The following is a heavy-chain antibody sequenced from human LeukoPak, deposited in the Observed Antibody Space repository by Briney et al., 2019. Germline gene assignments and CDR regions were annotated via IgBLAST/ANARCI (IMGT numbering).Heavy chain of an antibody. CDR3: ANDLEWSKGDAFDI. D-gene: IGHD3-3*01. CDR2: IYYSGST. V-gene: IGHV4-39*01. CDR1: GGSISSSSYY. Sequence: SETLSLTCSVSGGSISSSSYYWGWIRQPPGKGLEWIGSIYYSGSTYYNPSLKSRVTISVDTSKNQFSLKLSSVTAADTAVYYCANDLEWSKGDAFDIWGQGTMVTVSS. J-gene: IGHJ3*02.